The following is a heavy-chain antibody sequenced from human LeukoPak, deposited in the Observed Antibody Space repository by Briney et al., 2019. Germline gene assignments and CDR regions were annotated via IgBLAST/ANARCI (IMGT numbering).Heavy chain of an antibody. V-gene: IGHV4-39*07. CDR2: IYYSGST. D-gene: IGHD3-22*01. J-gene: IGHJ4*02. CDR3: ARRGTLNYYDSSGYTTHPFDY. Sequence: SETLSLTCTVSGGSISSSSYYWGWIRQPPGKGLEWIGSIYYSGSTYYNPSLKSRVTISVDTSKNQFSLKLSSVTAADTAVYYCARRGTLNYYDSSGYTTHPFDYWGQGTLVTVSS. CDR1: GGSISSSSYY.